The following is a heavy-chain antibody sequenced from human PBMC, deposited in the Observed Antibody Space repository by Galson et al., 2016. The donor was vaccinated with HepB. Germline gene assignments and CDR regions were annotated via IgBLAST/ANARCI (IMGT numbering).Heavy chain of an antibody. V-gene: IGHV3-49*03. Sequence: SLRLSCATSGFTFGDYAMSWFRQAPGKGLEWVGFIRSKTCGGTTEYAASVKARFTISRDDSKSFAYLQMSSLNTGDTAVYYCARGTPDYRPYYFDYWGQGTLVTGSS. CDR3: ARGTPDYRPYYFDY. D-gene: IGHD4-11*01. J-gene: IGHJ4*02. CDR2: IRSKTCGGTT. CDR1: GFTFGDYA.